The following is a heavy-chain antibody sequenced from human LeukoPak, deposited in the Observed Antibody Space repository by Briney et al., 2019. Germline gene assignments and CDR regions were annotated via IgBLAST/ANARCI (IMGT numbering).Heavy chain of an antibody. V-gene: IGHV1-2*02. J-gene: IGHJ5*02. D-gene: IGHD5/OR15-5a*01. Sequence: GASVKVSCKASGNDFSDFYFNWVRQAPARGHEWVGWINPHSRATHYAQRFRGRVTMEASISTGYMELNSLTSDDTAVYYCVTTSVTHTRDPWGQGTLVTVSS. CDR3: VTTSVTHTRDP. CDR2: INPHSRAT. CDR1: GNDFSDFY.